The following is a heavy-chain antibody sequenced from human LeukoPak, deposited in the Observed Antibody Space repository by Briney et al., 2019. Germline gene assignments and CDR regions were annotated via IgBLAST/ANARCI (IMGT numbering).Heavy chain of an antibody. V-gene: IGHV3-23*01. CDR3: ARGGLDWLLYSQFDF. Sequence: GGSLRLSCVASGLTFNNYAMIWVRQAPGKGLEWVSATSATGGSTYYADSVKGRFTISRDNSKQTLYLQMNSLRLEDTAVYYCARGGLDWLLYSQFDFWGQGTLVTASS. D-gene: IGHD3-9*01. J-gene: IGHJ4*02. CDR1: GLTFNNYA. CDR2: TSATGGST.